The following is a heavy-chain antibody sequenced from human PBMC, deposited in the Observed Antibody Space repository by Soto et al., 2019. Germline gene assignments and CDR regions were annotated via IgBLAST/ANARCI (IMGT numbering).Heavy chain of an antibody. J-gene: IGHJ3*02. V-gene: IGHV3-23*01. CDR2: ISGSGGST. CDR1: GFTFSSYA. Sequence: GGSLRLSCAASGFTFSSYAMSWVRQAPGKGLEWVSAISGSGGSTYYADSVKGRFTISRDNSKNTLYLQMNSLRAEDTAVYYCAKDDYDILTGYWPRDAFDIWGQGTMVTVSS. CDR3: AKDDYDILTGYWPRDAFDI. D-gene: IGHD3-9*01.